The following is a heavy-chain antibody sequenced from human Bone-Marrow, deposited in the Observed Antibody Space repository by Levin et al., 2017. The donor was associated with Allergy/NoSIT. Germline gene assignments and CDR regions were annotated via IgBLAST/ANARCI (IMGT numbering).Heavy chain of an antibody. CDR2: ISGSGGST. D-gene: IGHD6-6*01. J-gene: IGHJ4*02. CDR3: AKDPPTPEYSSSSVVY. V-gene: IGHV3-23*01. CDR1: GFTFSSYA. Sequence: GGSLRLSCAASGFTFSSYAMSWVRQAPGKGLEWVSAISGSGGSTYYADSVKGRFTISRDNSKNTLYLQMNSLRAEDTAVYYCAKDPPTPEYSSSSVVYWGQGTLVTVSS.